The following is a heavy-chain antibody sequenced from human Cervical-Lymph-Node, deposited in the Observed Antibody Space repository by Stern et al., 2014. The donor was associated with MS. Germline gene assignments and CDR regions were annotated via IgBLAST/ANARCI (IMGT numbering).Heavy chain of an antibody. J-gene: IGHJ6*02. CDR1: GFSLSTSGVG. CDR3: AHHYYGVDV. V-gene: IGHV2-5*02. Sequence: QITLKESGPTLVKHTQTLTLTCTFSGFSLSTSGVGVGWIRQPPGKALEWFALIYWDDDKRYSPSLKNRVTITKDTSSNQVVLTMTNMDPVDTGTYYCAHHYYGVDVWGQGTTVTVSS. CDR2: IYWDDDK.